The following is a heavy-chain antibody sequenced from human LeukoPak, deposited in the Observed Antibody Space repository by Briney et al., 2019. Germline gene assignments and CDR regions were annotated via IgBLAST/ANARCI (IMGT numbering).Heavy chain of an antibody. V-gene: IGHV1-69*05. CDR3: ARDSGRVVPAAMRFDP. CDR2: IIPIFGTA. J-gene: IGHJ5*02. D-gene: IGHD2-2*01. Sequence: ASVKVSCKASGGTFSSYAISWVRQAPGQGLEWMGRIIPIFGTANHAQKFQGRVTITTDESTSTAYMELSSLRSEDTAVYYCARDSGRVVPAAMRFDPWGQGTLVTVSS. CDR1: GGTFSSYA.